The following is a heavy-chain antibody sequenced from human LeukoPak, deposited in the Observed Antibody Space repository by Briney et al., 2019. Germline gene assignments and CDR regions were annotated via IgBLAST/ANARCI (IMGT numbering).Heavy chain of an antibody. CDR2: ISYDGSNK. J-gene: IGHJ4*02. V-gene: IGHV3-30-3*01. Sequence: PGGSLRLSCAASGLTFSEHWMTWVRQAPGKGLEWVAVISYDGSNKYYADSVKGRFTISRDNSKNTLYLQMNSLRAEDTAVYYCARVSGGQTSGYFDYWGQGTLVTVSS. CDR1: GLTFSEHW. D-gene: IGHD6-19*01. CDR3: ARVSGGQTSGYFDY.